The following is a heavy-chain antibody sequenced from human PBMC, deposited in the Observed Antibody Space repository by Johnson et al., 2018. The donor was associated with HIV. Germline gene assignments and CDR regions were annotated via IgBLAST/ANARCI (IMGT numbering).Heavy chain of an antibody. CDR3: ARERARQELGLDGAFDI. D-gene: IGHD6-13*01. CDR1: GFTFSSYA. J-gene: IGHJ3*02. V-gene: IGHV3-30*03. CDR2: IYYDGTNK. Sequence: QVQLVESGGGVVQPGRSLRLSCAASGFTFSSYAMHWVRQAPGKGLEWVAIIYYDGTNKYYADSVKGRFTISRDNSKNTLSLQMHSLRAEDTAVYYCARERARQELGLDGAFDIWGQGTTVSVS.